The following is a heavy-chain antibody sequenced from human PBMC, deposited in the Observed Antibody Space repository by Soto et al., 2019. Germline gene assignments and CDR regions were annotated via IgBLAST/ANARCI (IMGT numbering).Heavy chain of an antibody. CDR3: AKGDGRIVPRHFDY. D-gene: IGHD1-26*01. J-gene: IGHJ4*02. V-gene: IGHV3-23*01. CDR2: ISSGGGSP. CDR1: GFTFSDYA. Sequence: QLLESGGGLVQPGGSLRLSCAASGFTFSDYAMSWVRQAPGKGLEWVSSISSGGGSPYYADSVKGRFTISRNNSKNTLFLQMNSLRAEDTAVYYCAKGDGRIVPRHFDYWGQVTLVTVSS.